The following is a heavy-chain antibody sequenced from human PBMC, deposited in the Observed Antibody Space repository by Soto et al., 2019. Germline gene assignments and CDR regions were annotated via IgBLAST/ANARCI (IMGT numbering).Heavy chain of an antibody. V-gene: IGHV5-51*01. CDR1: GYSFTSYW. CDR3: ARNEMVGRSLSPYYYYYGMDV. CDR2: IYPGVSDT. D-gene: IGHD2-15*01. J-gene: IGHJ6*02. Sequence: PGESLKISCKGSGYSFTSYWIGWVRQMPGKGLEWMGIIYPGVSDTRYSPSFQGQVTISADKSISTAYLQWNSLKASDAAMYYRARNEMVGRSLSPYYYYYGMDVWGQGTTVTV.